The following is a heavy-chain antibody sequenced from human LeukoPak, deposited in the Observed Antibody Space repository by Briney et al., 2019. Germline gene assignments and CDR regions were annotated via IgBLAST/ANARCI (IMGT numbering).Heavy chain of an antibody. CDR2: IYYSGST. J-gene: IGHJ4*02. V-gene: IGHV4-59*08. CDR3: ARKGYSSGWYIDY. CDR1: GGSISSYY. D-gene: IGHD6-19*01. Sequence: SETLSLTCTVSGGSISSYYWSWIRQPPGKGLEWIGYIYYSGSTNYNPSLKSRVTISVDTSKNRFSLKLSSVTAADTAVYYCARKGYSSGWYIDYWGQGTLVTVSS.